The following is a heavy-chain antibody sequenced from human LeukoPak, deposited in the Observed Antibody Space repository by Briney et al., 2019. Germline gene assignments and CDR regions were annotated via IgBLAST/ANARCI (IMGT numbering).Heavy chain of an antibody. V-gene: IGHV3-23*01. CDR1: GFTFSSYA. Sequence: GGSLRLSCAASGFTFSSYAMTWVRQAPGKGLEWVSGITGSGVSTFCADSVKGRFTISRDNSKNTLYLQMNSLRVEDTAVYYCAKGALGYCSGGICYWLDYWGQGTLVTVSS. J-gene: IGHJ4*02. D-gene: IGHD2-15*01. CDR3: AKGALGYCSGGICYWLDY. CDR2: ITGSGVST.